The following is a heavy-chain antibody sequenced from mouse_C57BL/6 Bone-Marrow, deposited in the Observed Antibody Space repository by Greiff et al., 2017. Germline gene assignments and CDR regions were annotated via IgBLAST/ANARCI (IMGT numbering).Heavy chain of an antibody. CDR2: IHPNSGST. J-gene: IGHJ4*01. CDR1: GYTFTSYW. V-gene: IGHV1-64*01. Sequence: QVQLQQSGAELVKPGASVKLSCKASGYTFTSYWMHWVKQRPGQGLEWIGMIHPNSGSTNYNEKFKSKATLTVDKSSSTAYMQISSLTSEDSAVYYCARVRYYGSTFYYAMDYWGQGTSVTVSS. D-gene: IGHD1-1*01. CDR3: ARVRYYGSTFYYAMDY.